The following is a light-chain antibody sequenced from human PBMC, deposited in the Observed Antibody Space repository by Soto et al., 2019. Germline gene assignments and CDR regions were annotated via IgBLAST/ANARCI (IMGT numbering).Light chain of an antibody. CDR2: DTS. V-gene: IGKV3-15*01. J-gene: IGKJ4*01. CDR1: QGIGDT. CDR3: QRYSNRPLT. Sequence: EVVMTQSPATLSVSPGEGVTLSCRANQGIGDTLAWYQHKPGQTPILLIYDTSTRATGVAARFSGRRSGPGFTLTITSLQSEEFASYYCQRYSNRPLTFGGGTKVEIK.